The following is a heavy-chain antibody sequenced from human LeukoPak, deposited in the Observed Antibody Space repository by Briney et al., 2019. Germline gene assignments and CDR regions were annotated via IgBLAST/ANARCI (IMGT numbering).Heavy chain of an antibody. D-gene: IGHD3-10*01. CDR3: ARFGGFGAFDI. Sequence: PGGSLRLSCAASGFTFSSYGMHWVRQAPGKGLEWVAVIWYDGSNKYYADSVEGRFTISRDNSKNTLYLQMNSLRAEDTAVYYCARFGGFGAFDIWGQGTMVTVSS. V-gene: IGHV3-33*01. CDR1: GFTFSSYG. CDR2: IWYDGSNK. J-gene: IGHJ3*02.